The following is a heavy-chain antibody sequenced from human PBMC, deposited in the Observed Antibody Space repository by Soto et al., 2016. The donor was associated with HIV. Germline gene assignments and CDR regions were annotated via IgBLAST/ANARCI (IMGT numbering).Heavy chain of an antibody. V-gene: IGHV3-15*01. CDR1: GFSFNNVW. D-gene: IGHD6-25*01. J-gene: IGHJ4*02. CDR3: TTVGRGTRDY. Sequence: EVQLEESGGGLVKPGGSLRLSCAASGFSFNNVWLSWVRQAPGKGLEWLGRVKSKVDGGTIDYAAPVKDRFSNSRDDPKNTVYLQMNSLKTEDTGLYYCTTVGRGTRDYWGQGTLVTVSS. CDR2: VKSKVDGGTI.